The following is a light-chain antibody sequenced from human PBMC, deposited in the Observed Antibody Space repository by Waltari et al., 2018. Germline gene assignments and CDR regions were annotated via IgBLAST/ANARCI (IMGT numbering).Light chain of an antibody. Sequence: QSALTQPASVSGSPGQSVSISCTGTSSDCGAYKYVSWYQQHPGKAPKLIIYDVSDRPSGVSDRFSGSKSGNTASLIISGLQAEDEADYYCSSYSSSTTRVFGGGTKLTIL. J-gene: IGLJ3*02. CDR2: DVS. V-gene: IGLV2-14*03. CDR3: SSYSSSTTRV. CDR1: SSDCGAYKY.